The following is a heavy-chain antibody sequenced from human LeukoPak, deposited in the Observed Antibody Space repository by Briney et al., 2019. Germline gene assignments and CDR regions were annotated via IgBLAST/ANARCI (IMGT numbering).Heavy chain of an antibody. D-gene: IGHD3-10*01. CDR2: XXAXNGXT. V-gene: IGHV1-18*01. Sequence: ASVXVSCKASXXTXXXXXXXXXXXXXXXXXXWXXWXXAXNGXTNYXQKXQGRXTMTTDTSTSTAYMELRSLRSDDTXVYYCXRDRVVRPKTSIDYWGQGTLVTVSS. J-gene: IGHJ4*02. CDR3: XRDRVVRPKTSIDY. CDR1: XXTXXXXX.